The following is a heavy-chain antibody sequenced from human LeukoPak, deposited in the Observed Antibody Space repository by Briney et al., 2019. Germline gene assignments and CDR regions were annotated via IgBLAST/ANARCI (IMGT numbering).Heavy chain of an antibody. Sequence: SQTLSLTCTVSGGSISSGGYYWSWIRQHPGKGLEWIGYIYYNGSTYYNPSLKSRVTISVDTSKNQFSLKLSSVTAADTAVYYCAREPTIDYGGFDYWGQGTLVTVSS. CDR1: GGSISSGGYY. CDR3: AREPTIDYGGFDY. CDR2: IYYNGST. J-gene: IGHJ4*02. V-gene: IGHV4-31*03. D-gene: IGHD4-17*01.